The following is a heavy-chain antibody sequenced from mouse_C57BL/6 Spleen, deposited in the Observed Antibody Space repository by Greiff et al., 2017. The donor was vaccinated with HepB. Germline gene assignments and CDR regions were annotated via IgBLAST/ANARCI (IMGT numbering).Heavy chain of an antibody. D-gene: IGHD2-2*01. J-gene: IGHJ2*01. CDR3: ARGGGYDSFDY. CDR1: GYTFTDYY. Sequence: QVQLQQSGAELVRPGASVKLSCKASGYTFTDYYINWVKQRPGQGLEWIARIYPGSGNTYYNEKFKGKATLTAEKSSSTAYMQLSSLTSEDSAVYFCARGGGYDSFDYWGQGTTLTVSS. V-gene: IGHV1-76*01. CDR2: IYPGSGNT.